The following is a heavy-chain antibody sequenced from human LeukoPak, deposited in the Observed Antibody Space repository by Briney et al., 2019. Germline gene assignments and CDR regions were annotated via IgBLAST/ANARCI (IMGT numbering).Heavy chain of an antibody. J-gene: IGHJ5*02. CDR3: ATYGIEGYNWFDP. CDR1: GYIFTGYY. V-gene: IGHV1-2*06. D-gene: IGHD1-26*01. Sequence: ASVKVSCKASGYIFTGYYMHWVRQAPGQGLEWMGRINPNSGGTNYAQKFQGRVTMTRDTSISTAYMELSRLRSDDTAVYYCATYGIEGYNWFDPWGQGTLVTVSS. CDR2: INPNSGGT.